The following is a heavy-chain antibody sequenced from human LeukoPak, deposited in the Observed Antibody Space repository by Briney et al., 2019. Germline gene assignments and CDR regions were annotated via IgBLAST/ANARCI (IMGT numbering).Heavy chain of an antibody. CDR3: ARAYYYASSAFDI. CDR1: GGSISSNTYY. D-gene: IGHD3-22*01. Sequence: SETLSLTCTVSGGSISSNTYYWDWIRQPPGKGLECIGGIYYGGSTYYNPSLKSRVIISVDTSKNQFSLKLSSVTAADTAVYYCARAYYYASSAFDIWGQGTMVTVSS. CDR2: IYYGGST. J-gene: IGHJ3*02. V-gene: IGHV4-39*01.